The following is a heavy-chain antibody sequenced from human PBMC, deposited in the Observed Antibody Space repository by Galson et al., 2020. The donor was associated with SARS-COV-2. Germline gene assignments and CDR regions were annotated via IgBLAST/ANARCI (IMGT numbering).Heavy chain of an antibody. CDR1: GFTFSSYG. CDR3: ATGALRYFDWLLPDNFGY. J-gene: IGHJ4*02. CDR2: ISYDGSNK. D-gene: IGHD3-9*01. Sequence: GGSLRLSCAASGFTFSSYGMHWVRQAPGKGLEWVAVISYDGSNKYYADSVKGRFTISRDNSKNTLYLQMNSLRAEDTAVYYCATGALRYFDWLLPDNFGYWGQGTLVTVSS. V-gene: IGHV3-30*03.